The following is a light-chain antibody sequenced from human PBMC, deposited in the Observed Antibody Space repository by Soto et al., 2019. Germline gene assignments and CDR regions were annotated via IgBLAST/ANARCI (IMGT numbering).Light chain of an antibody. CDR3: PPRNDWASVT. CDR1: QSVRSF. CDR2: DAS. J-gene: IGKJ5*01. Sequence: EIVLTQSPATLSVSPGERATLSCRASQSVRSFLAWYQQIPGQAPRLLIYDASKRAPGIPARFSGSGSGTDFTLTISSLEPEDFATYYCPPRNDWASVTFGQGTRLEIK. V-gene: IGKV3-11*01.